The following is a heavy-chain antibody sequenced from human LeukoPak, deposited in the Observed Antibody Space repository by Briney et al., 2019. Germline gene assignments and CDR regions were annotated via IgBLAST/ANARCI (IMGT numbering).Heavy chain of an antibody. D-gene: IGHD1-26*01. Sequence: ASVTVSCKASGYAFSSYGISWVRQAPGQGLEWMGWISGYNDNTNYAQKLQGRVTMTTDTSTSTAYLELRSLRSDDTAVYYCARAKWELLGDLDYWGQGTLVTVSS. CDR1: GYAFSSYG. CDR2: ISGYNDNT. J-gene: IGHJ4*02. V-gene: IGHV1-18*01. CDR3: ARAKWELLGDLDY.